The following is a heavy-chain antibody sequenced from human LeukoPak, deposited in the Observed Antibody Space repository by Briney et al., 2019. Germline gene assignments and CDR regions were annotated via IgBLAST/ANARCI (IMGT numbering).Heavy chain of an antibody. CDR3: AKGGPNPIRGYYYYMDV. D-gene: IGHD1-14*01. J-gene: IGHJ6*03. CDR1: GFTFSSYA. Sequence: GGSLRLSCAASGFTFSSYAMHWVRQAPGKGLEWVAVISYDGSNKYYADSVKGRFTISRDNSKNTLYLQMNSLRAEDTAVYYCAKGGPNPIRGYYYYMDVWGKGTTVTVSS. V-gene: IGHV3-30-3*01. CDR2: ISYDGSNK.